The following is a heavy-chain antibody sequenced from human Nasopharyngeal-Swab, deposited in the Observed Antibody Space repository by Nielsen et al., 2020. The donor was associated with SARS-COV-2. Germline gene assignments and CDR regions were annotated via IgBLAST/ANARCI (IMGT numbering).Heavy chain of an antibody. J-gene: IGHJ3*02. CDR3: AKKLENILRYFDWLLDAFDI. V-gene: IGHV3-53*01. D-gene: IGHD3-9*01. CDR2: IYSGGST. Sequence: GESLKISCAASGFTVSSNYMSWVRQAPGKGLEWVSVIYSGGSTYYADSVKGRFTISRDNSKNTLYLQMNSLRAEDTAVYYCAKKLENILRYFDWLLDAFDIWGKGTTVTVSS. CDR1: GFTVSSNY.